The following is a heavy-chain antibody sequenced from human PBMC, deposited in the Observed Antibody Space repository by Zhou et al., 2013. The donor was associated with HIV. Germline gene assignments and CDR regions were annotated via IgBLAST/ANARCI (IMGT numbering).Heavy chain of an antibody. Sequence: QVQLVQSGAEVKKPGASVKVSCKASGGTFSSYAISWVRQAPGQGLEWMGGIIPIFGTANYAQKFQGRVTITTDESTSTAYMELSSLRSEDTAVYYCAIVVVPAAIPAWHYYYYMDVWGKGTTVTVSS. V-gene: IGHV1-69*05. J-gene: IGHJ6*03. CDR2: IIPIFGTA. D-gene: IGHD2-2*02. CDR1: GGTFSSYA. CDR3: AIVVVPAAIPAWHYYYYMDV.